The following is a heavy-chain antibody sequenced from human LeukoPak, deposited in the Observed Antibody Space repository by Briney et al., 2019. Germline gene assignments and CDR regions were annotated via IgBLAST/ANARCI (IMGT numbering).Heavy chain of an antibody. D-gene: IGHD2-21*02. CDR3: ARCGIGATAGGDYMDHV. V-gene: IGHV1-8*01. CDR2: MSPNSGNT. CDR1: GYTFTSYD. J-gene: IGHJ6*04. Sequence: GASVKVSCKASGYTFTSYDINWVRQATGQGLEWMGWMSPNSGNTGYAQKFQGRVTMATDTSTSTAYMELRSLRSDDTAVYYCARCGIGATAGGDYMDHVWGKGTTVTVSS.